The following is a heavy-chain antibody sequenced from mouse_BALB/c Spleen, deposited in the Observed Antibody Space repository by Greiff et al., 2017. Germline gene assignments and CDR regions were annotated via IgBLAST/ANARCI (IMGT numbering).Heavy chain of an antibody. J-gene: IGHJ4*01. CDR1: GFTFSSYG. CDR2: ISSGGSYT. Sequence: EVQLVESGGDLVKPGGSLKLSCAASGFTFSSYGMSWVRQTPDKRLEWVATISSGGSYTYYPDSVKGRFTISRDNAKNTLYLQMSSLKSEDTAMYYCARQGNGYDGYSMDYWGQGTSVTVSS. CDR3: ARQGNGYDGYSMDY. V-gene: IGHV5-6*01. D-gene: IGHD2-2*01.